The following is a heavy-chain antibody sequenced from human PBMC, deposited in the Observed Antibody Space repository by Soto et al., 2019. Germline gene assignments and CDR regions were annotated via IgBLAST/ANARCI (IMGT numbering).Heavy chain of an antibody. J-gene: IGHJ4*02. CDR2: ISETSSTI. V-gene: IGHV3-48*02. CDR3: ARQADLRYCSSPSRYKSVGYFDY. D-gene: IGHD2-2*02. Sequence: GGSLRLSCAASGFTFSHYTMNWVRQAPGKGLEWVSYISETSSTIHYADSVKGRFTISRDNAKNSLSLQMNSLRDEDTAVYYCARQADLRYCSSPSRYKSVGYFDYWGQGTLVTVSS. CDR1: GFTFSHYT.